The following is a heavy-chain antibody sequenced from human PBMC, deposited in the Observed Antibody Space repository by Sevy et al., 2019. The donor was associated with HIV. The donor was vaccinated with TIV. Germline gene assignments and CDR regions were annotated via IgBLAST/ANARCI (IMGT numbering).Heavy chain of an antibody. V-gene: IGHV4-61*02. CDR1: GGSISSGSYY. CDR3: ARGIAAAGTPTYYYYYMDV. CDR2: ICTSGST. D-gene: IGHD6-13*01. J-gene: IGHJ6*03. Sequence: SETLSLTCTVSGGSISSGSYYWSWIRQPAGKGLEWIGRICTSGSTNYNPSLKSRVTISVDTSKNQFSLKLSSVTAADTAVYYCARGIAAAGTPTYYYYYMDVWGKGTTVTVSS.